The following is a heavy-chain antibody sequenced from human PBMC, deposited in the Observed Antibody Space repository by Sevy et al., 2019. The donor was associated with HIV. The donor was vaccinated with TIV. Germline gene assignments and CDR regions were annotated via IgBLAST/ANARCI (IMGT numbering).Heavy chain of an antibody. CDR1: GFTFENYG. J-gene: IGHJ5*02. V-gene: IGHV3-20*04. CDR3: ARNTSFAYGDNWFDP. CDR2: INWNGGTK. D-gene: IGHD1-26*01. Sequence: GGSLRLSCAVSGFTFENYGMGWVRQAPGKGLEWVTGINWNGGTKNYVDSVKGRFTISRDNAKNSLNLQMDSLRVEDTAVYYCARNTSFAYGDNWFDPWGQGTLVTVSS.